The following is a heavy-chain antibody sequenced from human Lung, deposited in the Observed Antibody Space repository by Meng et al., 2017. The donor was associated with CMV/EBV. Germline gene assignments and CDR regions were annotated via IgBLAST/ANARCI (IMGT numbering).Heavy chain of an antibody. D-gene: IGHD3-3*01. CDR3: ARQGITIFGVDYYHYYGMDV. Sequence: KVSCKGSGYSFTSYWIGWVRQMPGKGLEWMGIIYPGDSDTRYSPSFQGQVTISADKSISTAYLQWSSLKASDTAMYYCARQGITIFGVDYYHYYGMDVWGQGTTVTVSS. CDR1: GYSFTSYW. CDR2: IYPGDSDT. V-gene: IGHV5-51*01. J-gene: IGHJ6*02.